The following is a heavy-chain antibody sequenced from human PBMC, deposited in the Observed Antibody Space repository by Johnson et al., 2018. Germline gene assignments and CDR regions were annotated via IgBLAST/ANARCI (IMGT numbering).Heavy chain of an antibody. D-gene: IGHD1-26*01. CDR1: GYAFTNFH. V-gene: IGHV1-46*01. J-gene: IGHJ4*02. CDR3: AREIPGASYFDY. Sequence: VQLVQSGAEVMGPGASVKLSCNASGYAFTNFHIQWVRQAPGQGLEWMGTIDPSVGNINYAQKFRGRVTITRDTSTRTVDMDLSSLTSEETAVYFCAREIPGASYFDYWCQGTLVIVSS. CDR2: IDPSVGNI.